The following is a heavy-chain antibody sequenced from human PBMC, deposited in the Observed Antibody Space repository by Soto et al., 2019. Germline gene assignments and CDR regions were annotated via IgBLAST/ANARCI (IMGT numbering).Heavy chain of an antibody. J-gene: IGHJ5*01. CDR2: ISAYNGNT. CDR3: ARDLFDCSSTRCYVWAWFDS. V-gene: IGHV1-18*01. CDR1: GYTFTSYG. D-gene: IGHD2-2*01. Sequence: ASVKVSCKASGYTFTSYGIGWVRQAPGQGLEWMGWISAYNGNTNYAQKLQGRVTMTTDTSTSTAYMELRSLRSDDTAVYYCARDLFDCSSTRCYVWAWFDSSGQGTLVTVSS.